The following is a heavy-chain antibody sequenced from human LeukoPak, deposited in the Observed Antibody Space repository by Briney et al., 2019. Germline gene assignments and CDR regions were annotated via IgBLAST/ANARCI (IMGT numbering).Heavy chain of an antibody. CDR1: GFTFSSYA. Sequence: GRSLRLSCAASGFTFSSYAMHWVRQAPGKGLEWVTAISYDGSNKDYADSVKGRFTISRDNSKNTLYLQMNSLRAEDTAVYYCAKARFLESPFDYWGQGTLVTVSS. CDR3: AKARFLESPFDY. J-gene: IGHJ4*02. V-gene: IGHV3-30-3*01. CDR2: ISYDGSNK. D-gene: IGHD3-3*01.